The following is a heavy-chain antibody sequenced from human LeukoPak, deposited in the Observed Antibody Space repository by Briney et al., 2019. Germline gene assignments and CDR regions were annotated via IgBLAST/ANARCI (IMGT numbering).Heavy chain of an antibody. CDR1: GLTLSSFS. D-gene: IGHD2-2*01. J-gene: IGHJ4*02. CDR3: ASCSSTNCY. V-gene: IGHV3-48*01. Sequence: RGSRRLSCAASGLTLSSFSLNWVRPVPGKGLGWVSFITGSSSTIYNADSVKGRFNISRDNAKNSLYLQMNSLRAEDTAVYYCASCSSTNCYWGQGTLVTVSS. CDR2: ITGSSSTI.